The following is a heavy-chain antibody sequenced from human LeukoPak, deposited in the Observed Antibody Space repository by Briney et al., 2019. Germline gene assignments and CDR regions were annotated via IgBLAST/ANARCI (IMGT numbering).Heavy chain of an antibody. CDR2: ISSSSNYI. V-gene: IGHV3-21*01. J-gene: IGHJ4*02. CDR3: ARDEGVSFDY. Sequence: GGSLRLSCVTSGLTFSAYNMNWVRQAPGKGLEWVSCISSSSNYIYYADSVKGRFTISRDNAKNSLYLQMNSLRAEDTAVYYCARDEGVSFDYWGQGTLVTVSS. CDR1: GLTFSAYN.